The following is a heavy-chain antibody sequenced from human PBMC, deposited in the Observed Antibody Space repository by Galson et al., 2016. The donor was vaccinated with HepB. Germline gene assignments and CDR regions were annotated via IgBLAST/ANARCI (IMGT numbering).Heavy chain of an antibody. D-gene: IGHD5-24*01. CDR3: ARVSDGYNTAPVDY. CDR1: GFTVSSNY. Sequence: SLRLSCAASGFTVSSNYMTWVRQAPGKGLEWVSVIYSGGSTYYADSVKGRFTISRDNSKNTLYLQMHSLRAEDTAVYYCARVSDGYNTAPVDYWGQGTLVTVSS. V-gene: IGHV3-66*01. CDR2: IYSGGST. J-gene: IGHJ4*02.